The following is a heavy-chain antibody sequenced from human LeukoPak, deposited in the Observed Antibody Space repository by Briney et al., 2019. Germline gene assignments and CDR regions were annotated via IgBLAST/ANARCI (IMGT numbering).Heavy chain of an antibody. CDR1: GFTFGDYA. V-gene: IGHV3-49*03. CDR3: ESIMITFGGVIAQDY. D-gene: IGHD3-16*02. J-gene: IGHJ4*02. Sequence: GGSLRLSCTASGFTFGDYAMSWFRQAPGKGLEWVGFIRSRAYGGTTEYAASVKGRFTISRDDSKSIAYLQMNSLKTEDTAVYYCESIMITFGGVIAQDYWGQGTLVTVSS. CDR2: IRSRAYGGTT.